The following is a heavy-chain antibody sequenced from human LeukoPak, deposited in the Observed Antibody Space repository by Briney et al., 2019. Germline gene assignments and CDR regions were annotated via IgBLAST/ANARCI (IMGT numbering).Heavy chain of an antibody. V-gene: IGHV4-34*01. CDR1: GGSFSGYY. CDR2: INHSGST. Sequence: SETLSLTCAVYGGSFSGYYWSWIRQPPGKGLEWIGEINHSGSTNYNPSLKSRVTISVDTSKNQFSLKLSSVTAADTAVYYCARERDRYYDYVWGSYHWFDPWGQGTLVTVSS. J-gene: IGHJ5*02. CDR3: ARERDRYYDYVWGSYHWFDP. D-gene: IGHD3-16*02.